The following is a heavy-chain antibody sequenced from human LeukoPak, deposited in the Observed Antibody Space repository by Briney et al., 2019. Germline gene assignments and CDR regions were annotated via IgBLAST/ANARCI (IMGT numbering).Heavy chain of an antibody. Sequence: GASVKVSCKASGYTFTSYGISWVRQAPGQGLEWMGWISAYNGNTNYAQKLRGRVTMTTDTSTSTAYMELRSLRSDDTAVYYCARPTGYNWNYYGMDVWGQGTTVTVSS. V-gene: IGHV1-18*01. CDR2: ISAYNGNT. CDR1: GYTFTSYG. J-gene: IGHJ6*02. D-gene: IGHD1-20*01. CDR3: ARPTGYNWNYYGMDV.